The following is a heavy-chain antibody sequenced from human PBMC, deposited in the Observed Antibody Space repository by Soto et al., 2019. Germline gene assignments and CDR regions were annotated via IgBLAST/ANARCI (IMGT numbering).Heavy chain of an antibody. CDR1: GFSFSNYN. J-gene: IGHJ4*02. V-gene: IGHV3-48*02. CDR2: ITDSSDTV. CDR3: ARDFGHGYYLDY. D-gene: IGHD3-3*01. Sequence: GGSLRLSCVASGFSFSNYNMNWVRQAPGKGLEWVSYITDSSDTVHYADSVWGRFTISRDNAESSLYLQMNSLRDEDTAVYFCARDFGHGYYLDYWGRGTLVTVSS.